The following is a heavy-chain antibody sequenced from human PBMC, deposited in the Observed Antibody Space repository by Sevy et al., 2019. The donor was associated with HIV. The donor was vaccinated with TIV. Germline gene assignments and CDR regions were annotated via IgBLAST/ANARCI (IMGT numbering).Heavy chain of an antibody. CDR3: ASAGYSSGWYGH. CDR2: MYSGGST. Sequence: GGSLRLSCAASGFTVSSNYMSWVRQAPGKGLEWVSVMYSGGSTYYADSVKGRFTISRDNPKNTLYLQMNSLRAEDTAVYYCASAGYSSGWYGHWGQGTLVTVSS. J-gene: IGHJ4*02. V-gene: IGHV3-53*01. CDR1: GFTVSSNY. D-gene: IGHD6-19*01.